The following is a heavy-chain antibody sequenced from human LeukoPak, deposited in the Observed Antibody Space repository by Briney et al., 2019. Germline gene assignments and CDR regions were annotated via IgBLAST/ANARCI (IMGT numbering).Heavy chain of an antibody. CDR1: GYSISSGYY. CDR2: IYHSGST. CDR3: ARDPTTVTKGFDI. V-gene: IGHV4-38-2*02. Sequence: SETLSLTCTVSGYSISSGYYWGWIRQPPGKGLEWIGSIYHSGSTYYNPSLKSRVTISVDTSKNQFSLKMTSVTAADTPVYYCARDPTTVTKGFDIWGQGTMVTVSS. D-gene: IGHD4-17*01. J-gene: IGHJ3*02.